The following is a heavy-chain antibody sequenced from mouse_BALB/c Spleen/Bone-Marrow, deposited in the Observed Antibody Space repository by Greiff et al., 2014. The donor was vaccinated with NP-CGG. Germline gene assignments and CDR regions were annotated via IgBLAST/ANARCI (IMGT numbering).Heavy chain of an antibody. V-gene: IGHV1-39*01. CDR1: GYSFTGYN. CDR3: ARSYNSFDF. J-gene: IGHJ2*01. Sequence: VQLQQSGPELEKPGASVKISCKASGYSFTGYNMNWVKQNNGQSLEWIGNVDPYYGATTYNQKFKGKATLTVDKSSSTAYMQLERLTSEDSAVYYCARSYNSFDFWGQGTTLTVSS. CDR2: VDPYYGAT.